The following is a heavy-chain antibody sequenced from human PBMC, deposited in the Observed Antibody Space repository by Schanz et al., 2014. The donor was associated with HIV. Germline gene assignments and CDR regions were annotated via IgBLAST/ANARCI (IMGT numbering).Heavy chain of an antibody. CDR2: ISYDGSNK. V-gene: IGHV3-30*04. Sequence: VQLLESGGGVVQPGRSLRLSCAVSGFTFSNYAMHWVRQAPGKGLEWAAVISYDGSNKYYADSVKGRFTISRDNSKNTLYLQMNSLRGEDTAVYYCARVANWDYYGMDVWGRGTTVTVSS. CDR1: GFTFSNYA. J-gene: IGHJ6*02. CDR3: ARVANWDYYGMDV. D-gene: IGHD3-16*01.